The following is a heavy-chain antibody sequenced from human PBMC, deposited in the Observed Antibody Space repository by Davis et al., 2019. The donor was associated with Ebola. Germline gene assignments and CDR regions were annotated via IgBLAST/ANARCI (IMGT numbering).Heavy chain of an antibody. CDR2: IYYSGST. D-gene: IGHD4-17*01. CDR3: ARFRVSTVTTWFDY. J-gene: IGHJ4*02. CDR1: GGSISSYY. Sequence: MPSETLSLTCTVSGGSISSYYWSWIRQPPGKGLEWIGYIYYSGSTNYNPSLKSRVTISVDASKNQFSLKLSSVTAADTAVYYCARFRVSTVTTWFDYWGQGTLVTVSS. V-gene: IGHV4-59*01.